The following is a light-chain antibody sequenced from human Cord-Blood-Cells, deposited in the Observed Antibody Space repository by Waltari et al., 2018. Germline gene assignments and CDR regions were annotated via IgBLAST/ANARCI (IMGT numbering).Light chain of an antibody. J-gene: IGLJ3*02. CDR2: DVS. V-gene: IGLV2-14*01. Sequence: QSALTQPASVSGSPGQSITISCTGTSSDVGVYNYVSWYQQHPGKAPKLMIYDVSKRPSGVSNRCAGSKYGNTASLTISGLQAEDEADYYCSSYTSSSTLVFGGGTKLTVL. CDR3: SSYTSSSTLV. CDR1: SSDVGVYNY.